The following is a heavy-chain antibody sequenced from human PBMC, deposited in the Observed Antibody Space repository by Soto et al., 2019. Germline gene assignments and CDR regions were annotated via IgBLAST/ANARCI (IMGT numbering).Heavy chain of an antibody. J-gene: IGHJ3*02. V-gene: IGHV3-30*18. CDR2: ISYHGSDQ. CDR1: GFTFSSYG. CDR3: AKEVRYYYDSRGVDAFDI. D-gene: IGHD3-22*01. Sequence: QVQLVESGGGVVQPGRSLRLSCAASGFTFSSYGMHWVRQAPGKGLEWVAVISYHGSDQYYADSVKGRYTISRDNSKNTVHLQINSLRAEDTAVYYCAKEVRYYYDSRGVDAFDIWGQGTVVTVSS.